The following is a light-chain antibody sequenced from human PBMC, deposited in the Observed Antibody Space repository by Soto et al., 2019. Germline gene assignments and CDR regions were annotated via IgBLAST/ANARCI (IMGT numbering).Light chain of an antibody. V-gene: IGLV2-8*01. CDR1: SSDVGGYHY. Sequence: QSALTQPPSASGSPGQSVTISCTGTSSDVGGYHYVSWYQQHPGKAPKLIIYEVSQRPSGVPDRFSGSKSGNTASLTVSGLQLEDEADYYCSSFTGSDNPFGGGTKLTVL. J-gene: IGLJ2*01. CDR3: SSFTGSDNP. CDR2: EVS.